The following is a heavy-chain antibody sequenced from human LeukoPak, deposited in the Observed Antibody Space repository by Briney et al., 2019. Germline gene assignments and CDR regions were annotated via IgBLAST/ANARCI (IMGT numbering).Heavy chain of an antibody. Sequence: PGGSLRLSCAASEFTFSEYWMTWVRQSPGKGLEWVSYISSSSSTIYYADSVKGRFTISRDNAKNSLYLQMNSLRAEDTAVYYCARDFGAFDYWGQGTLVTVSS. D-gene: IGHD3-3*01. CDR2: ISSSSSTI. CDR3: ARDFGAFDY. J-gene: IGHJ4*02. V-gene: IGHV3-48*01. CDR1: EFTFSEYW.